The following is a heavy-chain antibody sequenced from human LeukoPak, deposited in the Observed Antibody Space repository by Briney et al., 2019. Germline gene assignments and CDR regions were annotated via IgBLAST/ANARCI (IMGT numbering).Heavy chain of an antibody. J-gene: IGHJ4*02. D-gene: IGHD3-22*01. V-gene: IGHV1-46*01. CDR1: GYTFTSYY. CDR3: ARADYYYDSSGYFDYFDY. CDR2: INPSGGST. Sequence: ASVKVSCKASGYTFTSYYMHWVRQAPGQGLEWMGIINPSGGSTSYAQKFQGRVTMTRDMSTSTAYMELRSLRSDDTAVYCCARADYYYDSSGYFDYFDYWGQGTLVTVSS.